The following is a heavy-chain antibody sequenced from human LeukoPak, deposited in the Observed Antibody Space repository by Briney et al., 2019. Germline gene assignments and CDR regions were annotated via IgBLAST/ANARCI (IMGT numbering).Heavy chain of an antibody. CDR1: GFTFSSYG. J-gene: IGHJ4*02. D-gene: IGHD4-17*01. V-gene: IGHV3-30*18. CDR3: AKVKVGYSDPILDY. CDR2: ISYDGSNK. Sequence: GGSLRLSCAASGFTFSSYGMHWVRQAPGKGLEWVAVISYDGSNKYYADSVKGRFTISRDNSKNTQYLQMNSLRAEDTAVYYCAKVKVGYSDPILDYWGQGTLVTVSS.